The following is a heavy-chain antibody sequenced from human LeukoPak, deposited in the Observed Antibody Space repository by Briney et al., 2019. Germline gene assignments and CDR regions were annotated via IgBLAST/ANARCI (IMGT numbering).Heavy chain of an antibody. J-gene: IGHJ4*02. V-gene: IGHV4-59*08. Sequence: SETLSLTCTVSGGSISSYYWSWLRQPPGKGLEWIGYIYYSGSTNYNPSLKSRVTISVDTSKNQFSLKLSSVTAADTAVYYCARRDDYWGQGTLVTVSS. CDR1: GGSISSYY. CDR3: ARRDDY. CDR2: IYYSGST.